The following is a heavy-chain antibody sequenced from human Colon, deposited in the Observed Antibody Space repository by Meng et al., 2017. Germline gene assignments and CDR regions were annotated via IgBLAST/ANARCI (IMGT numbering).Heavy chain of an antibody. D-gene: IGHD3-22*01. CDR3: AHRRSHPLPYDSSGYYYV. Sequence: SGPTLVKPTQTLTLTCTFSGLSLSTSGVGVGWIRQPPGKALEWLALIYWNDDKRYSPSLKSRLTITKDTSKNQVVLTMTNMDPVDTATYYCAHRRSHPLPYDSSGYYYVWGQGTLVTVSS. V-gene: IGHV2-5*01. CDR2: IYWNDDK. J-gene: IGHJ4*02. CDR1: GLSLSTSGVG.